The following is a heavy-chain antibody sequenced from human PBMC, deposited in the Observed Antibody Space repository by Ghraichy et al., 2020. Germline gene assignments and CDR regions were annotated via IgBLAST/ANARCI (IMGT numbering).Heavy chain of an antibody. CDR2: ISAFNGNT. Sequence: ASVKVSCKASGYTFTSYGISWVRQAPGQGLEWMGWISAFNGNTNYAQKLQGRVTITTDTSTSTAYMELRSLRSDDTAVYYCARDMIAAADPTGPVDYWGQGTLVTVSS. D-gene: IGHD6-13*01. CDR1: GYTFTSYG. CDR3: ARDMIAAADPTGPVDY. V-gene: IGHV1-18*04. J-gene: IGHJ4*02.